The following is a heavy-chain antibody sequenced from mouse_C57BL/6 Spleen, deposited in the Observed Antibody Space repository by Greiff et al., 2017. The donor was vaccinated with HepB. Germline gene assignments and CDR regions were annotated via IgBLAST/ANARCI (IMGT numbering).Heavy chain of an antibody. CDR3: TRGGEYGSSYACAMDY. J-gene: IGHJ4*01. CDR2: ISSGGDYT. CDR1: GFTFSSYA. Sequence: EVQVVESGEGLVKPGGSLKLSCAASGFTFSSYAMSWVRQTPEKRLEWVAYISSGGDYTYYANNVKGRFTISRDNARNTLYLEMSSLKSEDTAMYYWTRGGEYGSSYACAMDYWGQGTSVTVSS. V-gene: IGHV5-9-1*02. D-gene: IGHD1-1*01.